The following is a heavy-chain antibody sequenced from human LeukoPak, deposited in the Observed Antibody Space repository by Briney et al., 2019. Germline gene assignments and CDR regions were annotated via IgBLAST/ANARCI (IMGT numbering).Heavy chain of an antibody. CDR2: INHSGST. V-gene: IGHV4-34*01. Sequence: SETLSLTCAVYGGSFSGYYWSWIRQPPGKGLERIGEINHSGSTNYNPSLKSRVTISVDTSKNQFSLKLSSVTAADTAVYYCARGPDSSGYYPYYFDYWGQGTLVTVSS. J-gene: IGHJ4*02. D-gene: IGHD3-22*01. CDR3: ARGPDSSGYYPYYFDY. CDR1: GGSFSGYY.